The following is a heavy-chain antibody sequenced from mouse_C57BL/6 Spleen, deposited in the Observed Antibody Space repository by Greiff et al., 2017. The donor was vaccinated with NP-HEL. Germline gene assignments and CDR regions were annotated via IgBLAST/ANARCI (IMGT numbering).Heavy chain of an antibody. V-gene: IGHV8-12*01. Sequence: QVTLKVSGPGILQSSQTLSLTCSFSGFSLSTSGMGVSWIRQPSGQGLEWLARIYWDDDKHSNPSLKRRPTISKDTSSNQVFLKITSVETADTATYYWARSRGDFDVWGTGTTVTVSS. CDR3: ARSRGDFDV. CDR2: IYWDDDK. CDR1: GFSLSTSGMG. J-gene: IGHJ1*03. D-gene: IGHD3-3*01.